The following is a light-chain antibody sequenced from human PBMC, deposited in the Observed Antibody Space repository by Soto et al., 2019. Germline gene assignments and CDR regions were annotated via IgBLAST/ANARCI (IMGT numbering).Light chain of an antibody. CDR2: GAS. J-gene: IGKJ4*01. Sequence: EVVLTQSPGTLSLSPGERATLSCRTSQTISSGFLTWYQQKPGQTPRLLIYGASTRATGIPDRFSASGSGTDFTFTISSLEPEDSAVYYCQLLTFRGGTKAEIK. CDR3: QLLT. V-gene: IGKV3-20*01. CDR1: QTISSGF.